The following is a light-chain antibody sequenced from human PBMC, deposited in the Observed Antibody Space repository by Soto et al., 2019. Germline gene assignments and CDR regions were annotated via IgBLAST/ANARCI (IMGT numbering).Light chain of an antibody. CDR1: NSNLGAGYD. J-gene: IGLJ3*02. V-gene: IGLV1-40*01. CDR2: GNR. Sequence: QAVVTQPPSVSGAPRQRVTITFTGNNSNLGAGYDVHWYQQLPGAAPKLVIFGNRNRPSGVPELFSGSKSGTSASLAITGFQGEDEADYYCLAYDYSLTAAVFGGGTKLTVL. CDR3: LAYDYSLTAAV.